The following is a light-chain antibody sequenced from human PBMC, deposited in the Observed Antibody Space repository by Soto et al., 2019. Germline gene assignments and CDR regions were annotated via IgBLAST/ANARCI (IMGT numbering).Light chain of an antibody. CDR1: RKVVGGYKY. J-gene: IGLJ1*01. Sequence: QDGQTEPAAESGCRGQANTMSCTGSRKVVGGYKYVSWYQQHPGKAPKLMIYDVSNRPSGVSYRFSGSKFENTASLTISGLHAEDEADYSCSSYTTSSTPLFGTGAKVTV. CDR2: DVS. CDR3: SSYTTSSTPL. V-gene: IGLV2-14*01.